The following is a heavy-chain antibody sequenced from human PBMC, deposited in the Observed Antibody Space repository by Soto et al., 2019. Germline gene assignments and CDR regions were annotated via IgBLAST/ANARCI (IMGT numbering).Heavy chain of an antibody. D-gene: IGHD5-18*01. CDR2: IYHSGST. V-gene: IGHV4-4*02. CDR1: SGTISKNNW. J-gene: IGHJ4*02. CDR3: AAHRRSTYGPLDY. Sequence: QVQLQESGPGLVKPSGTLSLTCAVSSGTISKNNWWTWVRQSPGKGLEWIGEIYHSGSTNYNPSLKSRVTISVDKSKNLFSLRLTSMTAADTAMYFCAAHRRSTYGPLDYWGQGNLVTVSS.